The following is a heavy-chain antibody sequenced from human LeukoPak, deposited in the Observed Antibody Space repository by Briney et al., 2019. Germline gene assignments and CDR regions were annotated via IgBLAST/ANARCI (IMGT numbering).Heavy chain of an antibody. J-gene: IGHJ4*02. CDR2: ISGSGGST. Sequence: XGSLRLSCAASGFTFSSYAMSWVRQAPGKGLEWVAAISGSGGSTYYADSVKGRFTISRDNSKNTLYLQMNSLRAEDTAVYYCAKRTSNWNYFDYWGQGTLVTVSS. V-gene: IGHV3-23*01. CDR3: AKRTSNWNYFDY. CDR1: GFTFSSYA. D-gene: IGHD1-20*01.